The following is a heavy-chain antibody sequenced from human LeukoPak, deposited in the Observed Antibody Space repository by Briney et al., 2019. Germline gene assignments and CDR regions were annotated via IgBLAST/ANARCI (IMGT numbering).Heavy chain of an antibody. CDR2: IGGST. D-gene: IGHD6-19*01. J-gene: IGHJ4*02. CDR3: AKQYSGGWYYFDY. Sequence: GGSLRLSCAATGFTFSSYAMTWIRQAPGKGLEWVSAIGGSTYYADSVKGRFTISRDNSENTLYLQMNSLRAEDTAVYYCAKQYSGGWYYFDYWGQGTLVTVSS. CDR1: GFTFSSYA. V-gene: IGHV3-23*01.